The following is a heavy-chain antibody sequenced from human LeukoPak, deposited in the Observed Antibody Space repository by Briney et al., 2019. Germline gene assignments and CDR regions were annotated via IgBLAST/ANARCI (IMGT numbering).Heavy chain of an antibody. D-gene: IGHD3-10*02. Sequence: GGSLRLSCAASGFTFSNDGMSWVRQAPGKRPEWISYINSRSSDVHYADSVRGRFTISRDNAKNSLYLQMNSLRAEDTAVYYCAELGITMIGGVWGKGTTVTISS. CDR2: INSRSSDV. J-gene: IGHJ6*04. CDR3: AELGITMIGGV. CDR1: GFTFSNDG. V-gene: IGHV3-21*05.